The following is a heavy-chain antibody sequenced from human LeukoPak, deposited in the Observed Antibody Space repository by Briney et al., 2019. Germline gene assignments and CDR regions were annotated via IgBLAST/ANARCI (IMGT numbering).Heavy chain of an antibody. D-gene: IGHD3-22*01. Sequence: SGFTYYNPSLNSRVTISVDTSKNQFSLRLSSVTAADTAVYFCARDQSGSSGFYYSPDAFDIWGQGTMVTVSS. V-gene: IGHV4-39*07. J-gene: IGHJ3*02. CDR2: SGFT. CDR3: ARDQSGSSGFYYSPDAFDI.